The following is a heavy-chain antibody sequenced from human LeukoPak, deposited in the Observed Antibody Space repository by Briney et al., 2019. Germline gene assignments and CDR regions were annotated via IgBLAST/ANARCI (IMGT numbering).Heavy chain of an antibody. D-gene: IGHD3-22*01. J-gene: IGHJ4*02. V-gene: IGHV3-7*01. Sequence: GGTLRLSCAASGFTFSSYWMSWVRQAPGKGLEWVANIKQDGSEKYYVDSVKGRFTISRDNAKNSLYLQMNSLRAEDTAVYYCARDSYYDSSGSFDYWGERTLVTVSS. CDR2: IKQDGSEK. CDR1: GFTFSSYW. CDR3: ARDSYYDSSGSFDY.